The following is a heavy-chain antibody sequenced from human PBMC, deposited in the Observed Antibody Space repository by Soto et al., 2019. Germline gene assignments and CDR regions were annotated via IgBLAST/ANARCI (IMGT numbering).Heavy chain of an antibody. Sequence: SETLSLTCTVSGGSVSSGSYYWSWIRQPPGKGLEWIGYIYYSGSTNYNPSLKSRVTISVDTSKNQFSLKLSSVTAADTAVYYCARLGGYCSSTSCYGYYGMDVWGQGTKVTVSS. D-gene: IGHD2-2*01. CDR2: IYYSGST. V-gene: IGHV4-61*01. CDR3: ARLGGYCSSTSCYGYYGMDV. J-gene: IGHJ6*02. CDR1: GGSVSSGSYY.